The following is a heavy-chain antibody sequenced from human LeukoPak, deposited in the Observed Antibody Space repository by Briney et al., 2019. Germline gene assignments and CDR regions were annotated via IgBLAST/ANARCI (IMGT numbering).Heavy chain of an antibody. V-gene: IGHV3-9*01. CDR1: GFTFDDYA. CDR2: ISWNSGSI. J-gene: IGHJ6*02. Sequence: SLRLSCAASGFTFDDYAMHWVRQAPGKGLEWVSGISWNSGSIGYADSVKGRFTISRDNAKNSLYLQMNSLRAEDTALYYCAKDISAYYGSGSYRDYYYYGMDVWGQGTTVTVSS. CDR3: AKDISAYYGSGSYRDYYYYGMDV. D-gene: IGHD3-10*01.